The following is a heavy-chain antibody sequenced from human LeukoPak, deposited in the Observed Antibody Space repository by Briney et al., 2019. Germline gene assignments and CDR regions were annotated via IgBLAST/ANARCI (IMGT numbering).Heavy chain of an antibody. CDR3: ARAFRLVDIVATIAY. J-gene: IGHJ4*02. D-gene: IGHD5-12*01. CDR1: GFAFSSCA. Sequence: GGSLRLSCAASGFAFSSCAMHWVRQAPGKGLEWVAVISYDGSNKYYADSVKGRFTISRDNSKNTLYLQMNSLRAEDTAVYYCARAFRLVDIVATIAYWGQGTLVTVSS. CDR2: ISYDGSNK. V-gene: IGHV3-30-3*01.